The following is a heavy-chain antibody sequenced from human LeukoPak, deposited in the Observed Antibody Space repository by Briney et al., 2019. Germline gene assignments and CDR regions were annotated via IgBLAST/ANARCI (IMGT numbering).Heavy chain of an antibody. CDR1: GFMFSNFA. CDR3: AKGGKWDVTPFDY. D-gene: IGHD1-26*01. CDR2: ISGSGGST. V-gene: IGHV3-23*01. Sequence: PGGSLRLSCAASGFMFSNFAMSWARQAPGKGLEWVSAISGSGGSTYYADSVKGRFTISRDNSKNTLYLQMNSLRAEDTAVYYCAKGGKWDVTPFDYWGQGTQVTVSS. J-gene: IGHJ4*02.